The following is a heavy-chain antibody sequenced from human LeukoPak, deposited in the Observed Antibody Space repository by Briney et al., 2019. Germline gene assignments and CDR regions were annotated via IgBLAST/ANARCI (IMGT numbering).Heavy chain of an antibody. D-gene: IGHD2-8*01. J-gene: IGHJ3*01. Sequence: GGSLRLSCAGSGFIFNNYAMHWVRQPPGKGLEWVSGISWNSGTIDYADSVRGRVTISRDDSKNTVYLQMNSLRVDDTAIYYCARGWGSKVYASALDVWGRGTMVTVSS. CDR3: ARGWGSKVYASALDV. CDR2: ISWNSGTI. CDR1: GFIFNNYA. V-gene: IGHV3-9*01.